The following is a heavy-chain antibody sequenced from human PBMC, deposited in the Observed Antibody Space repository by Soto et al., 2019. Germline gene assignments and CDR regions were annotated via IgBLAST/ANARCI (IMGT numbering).Heavy chain of an antibody. Sequence: QVQLVQSGAEVRKPGASVKVSCKPSGYTVNTYYLHWLRQAPGQALEWMGVIHPSGGGTTYAQKFLGRVTVTRDTSTTTVFMELSSLRSDDTAVYYCARGGHIAVVTASFDNWGQGPLVTVSS. J-gene: IGHJ4*02. CDR2: IHPSGGGT. CDR3: ARGGHIAVVTASFDN. CDR1: GYTVNTYY. D-gene: IGHD2-21*02. V-gene: IGHV1-46*02.